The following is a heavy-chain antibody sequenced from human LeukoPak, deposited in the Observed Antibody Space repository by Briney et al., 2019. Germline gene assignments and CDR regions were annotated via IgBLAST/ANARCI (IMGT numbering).Heavy chain of an antibody. D-gene: IGHD3-22*01. CDR3: APYYYDSSGYWHYFDY. CDR2: IYSGGST. V-gene: IGHV3-66*02. CDR1: RFTVSINY. Sequence: GGSLRLSCAASRFTVSINYMTWVRQAPGKGLEWVSVIYSGGSTYYADSVKGRFTISRDNSRNTLYLQMNSLRAEDTAVYYCAPYYYDSSGYWHYFDYWGQGTLVTVSS. J-gene: IGHJ4*02.